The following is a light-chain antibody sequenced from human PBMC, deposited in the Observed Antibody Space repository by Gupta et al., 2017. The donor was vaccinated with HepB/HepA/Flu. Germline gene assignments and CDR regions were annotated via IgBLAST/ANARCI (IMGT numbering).Light chain of an antibody. Sequence: QSLLTQPPSVSAASGPKVSMSCSGSSSNIGTYYVSWYQQVAGTVPKLLIYENNKRPAGIPDRFSGSKSGRSVSLDITGLQPGDEAHYYCGTWDQSLRIWVFGGGTKLTVL. J-gene: IGLJ3*02. CDR1: SSNIGTYY. V-gene: IGLV1-51*01. CDR2: ENN. CDR3: GTWDQSLRIWV.